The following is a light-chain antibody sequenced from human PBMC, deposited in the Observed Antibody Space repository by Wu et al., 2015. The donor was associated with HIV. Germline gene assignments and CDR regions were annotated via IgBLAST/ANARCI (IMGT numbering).Light chain of an antibody. V-gene: IGKV3-11*01. CDR2: DAS. Sequence: EIVLTQSPATLSLSPGERATLSCRASQSLSRSLAWYQHKPGQPPRLLIYDASNRATGIPARFSGSGSGTDFTLTISSMQSEDFAVYYCQQYNNWPMYTFGQGTKLEIK. CDR3: QQYNNWPMYT. J-gene: IGKJ2*01. CDR1: QSLSRS.